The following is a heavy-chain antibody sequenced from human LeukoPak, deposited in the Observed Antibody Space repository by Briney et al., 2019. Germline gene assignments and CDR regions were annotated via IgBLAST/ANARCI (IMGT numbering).Heavy chain of an antibody. D-gene: IGHD2-15*01. CDR3: ARGYCSGGSCYSFPLDY. CDR2: ISSSSTYI. J-gene: IGHJ4*02. V-gene: IGHV3-21*01. CDR1: GFTFSSYS. Sequence: PGGSLRLSCAASGFTFSSYSMNWVRQAPGKGLEWDSSISSSSTYIYYADSVKGRFTISRDNAKNSLYLQMNSLRAEDTAVYYCARGYCSGGSCYSFPLDYWGQGTLVTVSS.